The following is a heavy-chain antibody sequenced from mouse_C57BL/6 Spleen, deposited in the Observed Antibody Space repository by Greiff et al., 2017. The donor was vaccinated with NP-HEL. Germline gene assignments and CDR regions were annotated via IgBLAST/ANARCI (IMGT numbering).Heavy chain of an antibody. CDR1: GYTFTSYW. CDR2: IDPSDSET. Sequence: QVQLQQPGAELVRPGSSVKLSCKASGYTFTSYWMHWVKQRPIQGLEWIGNIDPSDSETHYNQKFKGKATLTADKSSSTAYMQFSSLTSEDSAIYYCARWYDYDVADYWGQGTTLTVSS. V-gene: IGHV1-52*01. J-gene: IGHJ2*01. D-gene: IGHD2-4*01. CDR3: ARWYDYDVADY.